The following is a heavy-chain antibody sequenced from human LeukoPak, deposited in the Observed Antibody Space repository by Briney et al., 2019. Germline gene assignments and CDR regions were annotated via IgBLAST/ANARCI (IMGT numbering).Heavy chain of an antibody. D-gene: IGHD4-17*01. CDR2: VYYSGYT. CDR3: ARQGAVTTRRTHYYAMDV. CDR1: GGLISSSGNFY. V-gene: IGHV4-39*01. J-gene: IGHJ6*02. Sequence: SETLSLTCTVSGGLISSSGNFYWGWIRQPPGKGLEWIGSVYYSGYTYDNPSLKSRVTVSVDTSKNQFSLKLNSVTAADTAIYYCARQGAVTTRRTHYYAMDVWGLGTTVTVSS.